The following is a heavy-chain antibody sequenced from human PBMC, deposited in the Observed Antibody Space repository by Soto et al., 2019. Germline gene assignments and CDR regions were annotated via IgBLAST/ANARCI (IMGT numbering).Heavy chain of an antibody. CDR1: GGSFSGYY. Sequence: SETLSLTCAVYGGSFSGYYWSWIRQPPGKGLEWIGEINHSGSTNYNPSLKSRVTISVDTSKNQFSLELSSVTAADTAVYYCARATYYDFWSGYYPTDYYYYGMDVWGQGTTVTVSS. J-gene: IGHJ6*02. CDR2: INHSGST. D-gene: IGHD3-3*01. V-gene: IGHV4-34*01. CDR3: ARATYYDFWSGYYPTDYYYYGMDV.